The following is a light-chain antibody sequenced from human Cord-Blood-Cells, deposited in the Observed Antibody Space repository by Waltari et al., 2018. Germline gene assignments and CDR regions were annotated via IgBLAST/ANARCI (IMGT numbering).Light chain of an antibody. CDR1: QSVLYSPNNKNS. CDR2: WAS. J-gene: IGKJ2*01. CDR3: QQYYSTPYT. Sequence: DIVMTQSPDSLAVSLGERATMNCKSSQSVLYSPNNKNSLAWYQQKPGQPPKLLIYWASTRESGVPDRFSGSGSGTDFTLTISSLQAEDVAVYYCQQYYSTPYTFGQGTKLEIK. V-gene: IGKV4-1*01.